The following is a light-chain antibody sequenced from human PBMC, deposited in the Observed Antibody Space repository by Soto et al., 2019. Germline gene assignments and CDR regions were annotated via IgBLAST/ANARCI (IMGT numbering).Light chain of an antibody. CDR1: QSIGSH. CDR3: QQRHNWPPSIT. Sequence: EIVMTQSPATLSVSPGERATLSCRASQSIGSHLAWYQQQPGQAPRLLIHDASSRATGIPARFSGSGSGTDFTLTISSLEPEDFALYYCQQRHNWPPSITFGQGTRLEIK. CDR2: DAS. V-gene: IGKV3-11*01. J-gene: IGKJ5*01.